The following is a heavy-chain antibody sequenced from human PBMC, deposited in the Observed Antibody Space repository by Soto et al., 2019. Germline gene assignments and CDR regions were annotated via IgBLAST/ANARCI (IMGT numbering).Heavy chain of an antibody. V-gene: IGHV3-30-3*01. CDR3: ARDPSGGSYLDY. Sequence: LRLSCAASGFTFSSYAMHWVRQAPGKGLEWVAVISYDGSNKYYADSVKGRFTISRDNSKNTLYLQMNSLRAEDTAVYYCARDPSGGSYLDYWGQGTLVTVSS. CDR2: ISYDGSNK. CDR1: GFTFSSYA. D-gene: IGHD2-15*01. J-gene: IGHJ4*02.